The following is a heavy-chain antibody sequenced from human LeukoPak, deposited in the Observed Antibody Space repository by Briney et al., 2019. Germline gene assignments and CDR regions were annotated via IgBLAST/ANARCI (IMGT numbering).Heavy chain of an antibody. CDR1: GSPFTNYW. CDR3: ARQPRYATGWYLDF. CDR2: IYPDDSDT. J-gene: IGHJ4*02. V-gene: IGHV5-51*01. Sequence: GGSLKISFKGSGSPFTNYWIGWVRPRPGKGLEWMGFIYPDDSDTRYSPSFQGQVTISAHKSITTAYLQWSSLKASDSAMYYCARQPRYATGWYLDFWGQGTLVTVSS. D-gene: IGHD2-8*02.